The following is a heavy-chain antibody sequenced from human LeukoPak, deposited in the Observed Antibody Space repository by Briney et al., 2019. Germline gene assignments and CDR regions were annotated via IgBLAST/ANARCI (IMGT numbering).Heavy chain of an antibody. CDR1: EFSLSSYT. J-gene: IGHJ3*02. V-gene: IGHV3-21*04. CDR3: ARDGGVGANDAFDI. CDR2: ISPSSHFI. Sequence: GGSLRLSCAASEFSLSSYTMNWVRQVPGKGLEWVASISPSSHFIHYTDSLKGRFTISRDNAKNSLFLQMNSLRAEDTAVYYCARDGGVGANDAFDIWGQGTMVTVSS. D-gene: IGHD1-26*01.